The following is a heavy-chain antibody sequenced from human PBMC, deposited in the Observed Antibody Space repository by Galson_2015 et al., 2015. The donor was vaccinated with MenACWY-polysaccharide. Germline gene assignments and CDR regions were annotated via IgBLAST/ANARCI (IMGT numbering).Heavy chain of an antibody. CDR1: GGSISTGGYS. D-gene: IGHD1-26*01. Sequence: TLSLTCAVSGGSISTGGYSWTWIRQPPGKGLESLGYIYHSGATYYTPSLKGRVTISVDTSTNQFSLKLSSVTAADTAVYYCARVEKYSGSFYILYWGQGTLVTVSS. CDR2: IYHSGAT. CDR3: ARVEKYSGSFYILY. J-gene: IGHJ4*02. V-gene: IGHV4-30-2*01.